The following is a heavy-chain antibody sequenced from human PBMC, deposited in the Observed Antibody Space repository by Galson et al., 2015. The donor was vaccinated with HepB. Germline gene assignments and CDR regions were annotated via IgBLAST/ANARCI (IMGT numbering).Heavy chain of an antibody. CDR2: IIPIFGTA. D-gene: IGHD5-12*01. CDR3: ARGGYDFRIGGSYYYYMDV. J-gene: IGHJ6*03. V-gene: IGHV1-69*13. Sequence: SVKVSCKVSGYTLTELSMHWVRQAPGKGLEWMGGIIPIFGTANYAQKFQGRVTITADESTSTAYMELSSLRSEDTAVYYCARGGYDFRIGGSYYYYMDVWGKGTTVTVSS. CDR1: GYTLTELS.